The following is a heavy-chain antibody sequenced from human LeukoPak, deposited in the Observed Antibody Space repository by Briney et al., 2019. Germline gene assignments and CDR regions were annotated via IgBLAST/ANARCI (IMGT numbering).Heavy chain of an antibody. J-gene: IGHJ4*02. CDR2: INPSGGTT. V-gene: IGHV1-46*01. CDR1: GYTFTSYH. D-gene: IGHD1-26*01. Sequence: GASVKVSCKASGYTFTSYHMHWVRQAPGQGLEWMGIINPSGGTTNYAQKFRGRVTMTRDMSTSTVYMELSRLRSDDTAMYYCARRSGSLDGFDHWGQGTLVTVSS. CDR3: ARRSGSLDGFDH.